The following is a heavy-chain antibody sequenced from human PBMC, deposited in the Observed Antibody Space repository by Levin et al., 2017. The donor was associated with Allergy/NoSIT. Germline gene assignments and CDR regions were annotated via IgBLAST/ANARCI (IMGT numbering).Heavy chain of an antibody. J-gene: IGHJ4*02. CDR1: GFTFDDYA. V-gene: IGHV3-9*01. Sequence: GGSLRLSCAATGFTFDDYAMHWVRQAPGQGLEWVSGITWNSNNIDYADNVKGRFTISRDNAKNLLYLEMKSLRTEDTAFYYCTKEMTRVSHGPLGSDYWGQGTLVTVSS. CDR2: ITWNSNNI. CDR3: TKEMTRVSHGPLGSDY. D-gene: IGHD3-10*01.